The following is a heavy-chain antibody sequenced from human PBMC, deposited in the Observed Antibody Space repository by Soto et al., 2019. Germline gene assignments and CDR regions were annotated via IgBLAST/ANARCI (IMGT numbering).Heavy chain of an antibody. V-gene: IGHV1-69*01. J-gene: IGHJ4*02. CDR1: GGTFSSYG. CDR2: IIPIFGTA. Sequence: QVQLVQSGAEVKKPGSSVKVSCKASGGTFSSYGISWVRQAPGQGLEWMGGIIPIFGTANYPQKFEGRVTIPADESTSTGYMELSSLRSEDTAVYYCARGQGYYHGSGYYDVLYYFDYWGQGTLVTVSS. CDR3: ARGQGYYHGSGYYDVLYYFDY. D-gene: IGHD3-22*01.